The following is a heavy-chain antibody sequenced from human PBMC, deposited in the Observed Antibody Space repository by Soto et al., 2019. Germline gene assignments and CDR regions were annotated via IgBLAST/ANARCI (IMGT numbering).Heavy chain of an antibody. D-gene: IGHD3-9*01. CDR3: ARGVSRYFTNYYYGMDV. CDR2: ISSSSSTI. CDR1: GFSFRTYA. Sequence: GGSLRLSCVASGFSFRTYAMGWVRQAPGKGLEWVSYISSSSSTIYYADSVKGRFTISRDNAKNSLYLQMNSLRDEDTAVYYCARGVSRYFTNYYYGMDVWGQGTTVTVSS. V-gene: IGHV3-48*02. J-gene: IGHJ6*02.